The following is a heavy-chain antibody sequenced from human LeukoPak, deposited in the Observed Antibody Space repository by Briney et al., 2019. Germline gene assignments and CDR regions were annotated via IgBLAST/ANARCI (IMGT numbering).Heavy chain of an antibody. J-gene: IGHJ1*01. CDR2: INHSGST. D-gene: IGHD3-22*01. Sequence: SETLSLTCAVYGGSFSGYYWSWIRQPPGKGLEWIGEINHSGSTNYNPSLKSRATISVDTSKNQFSLKLSSVTAADTAVYYCARGRRRVTMIVVTYFQHWGQGTLVTVSS. CDR1: GGSFSGYY. V-gene: IGHV4-34*01. CDR3: ARGRRRVTMIVVTYFQH.